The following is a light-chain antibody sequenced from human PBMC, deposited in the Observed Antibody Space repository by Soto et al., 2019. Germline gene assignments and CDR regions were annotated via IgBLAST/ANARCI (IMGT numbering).Light chain of an antibody. J-gene: IGKJ1*01. V-gene: IGKV4-1*01. CDR2: WAS. CDR1: QSNFYSSNNKNY. Sequence: DIVMSQSQDCLGVSVDQRATINCKSSQSNFYSSNNKNYLAWFQQKPGQPPKLLIYWASTRESGVPDRFSGSGSGTDFTLTISSLQAEDVAAYYCQQYYSAPTWTFGQGTKVDIK. CDR3: QQYYSAPTWT.